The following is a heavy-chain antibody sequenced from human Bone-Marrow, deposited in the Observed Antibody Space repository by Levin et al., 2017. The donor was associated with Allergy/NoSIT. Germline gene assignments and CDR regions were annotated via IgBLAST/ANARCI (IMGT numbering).Heavy chain of an antibody. CDR1: GYTFTTYL. CDR3: ARGNWGHGDYGSDYLDY. V-gene: IGHV1-3*01. J-gene: IGHJ4*02. CDR2: IDPNIGHT. Sequence: EASVKVSCKASGYTFTTYLIHWVRQAPGQGLEWVGWIDPNIGHTKYSQNLQDRVTISRDTAARTVYMELGSLTSKDTAVYFCARGNWGHGDYGSDYLDYWGQGTLVTVSS. D-gene: IGHD4-17*01.